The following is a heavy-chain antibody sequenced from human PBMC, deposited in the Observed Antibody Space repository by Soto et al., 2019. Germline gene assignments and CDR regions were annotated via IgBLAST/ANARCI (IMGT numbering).Heavy chain of an antibody. Sequence: QVQLVQSGAAVKKPGASVRVSCKASGYTFSTYGISWVRQAPGQGLEWMGWISTYNGDTNYAQKFQDRVTMTTDTSTSTAYMELRSLRSDDTAVYLCARSYSSGWYGPYFDFWGQGTLVTVSS. D-gene: IGHD6-19*01. J-gene: IGHJ4*02. V-gene: IGHV1-18*01. CDR1: GYTFSTYG. CDR2: ISTYNGDT. CDR3: ARSYSSGWYGPYFDF.